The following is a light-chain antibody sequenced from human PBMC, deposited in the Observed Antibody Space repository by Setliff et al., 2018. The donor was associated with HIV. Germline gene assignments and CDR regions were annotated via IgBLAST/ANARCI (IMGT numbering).Light chain of an antibody. CDR2: TNN. Sequence: QSVLTQPPSASGTPGQRVTISCSGSSSNIGSNTVNWYQQLPGTDPTLLIYTNNQRPSGVPDRFSGSKSGTSAALATSGLQSEDEADYYCAAWDDSLNGVVFGGGTKATVL. CDR1: SSNIGSNT. CDR3: AAWDDSLNGVV. V-gene: IGLV1-44*01. J-gene: IGLJ2*01.